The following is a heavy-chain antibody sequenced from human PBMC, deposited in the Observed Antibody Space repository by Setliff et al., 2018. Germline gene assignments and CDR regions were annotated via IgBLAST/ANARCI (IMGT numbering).Heavy chain of an antibody. CDR3: ARDRGSYRTDYFAY. CDR1: GATISSHY. CDR2: INHSGST. Sequence: SETLSLTCTVSGATISSHYSSWIRQPPGKGLEWIGEINHSGSTNYNPSLKSRVTISVDTSKNQFSLKLSSGTAADTAVYYCARDRGSYRTDYFAYWGQGTLVTVSS. V-gene: IGHV4-34*01. J-gene: IGHJ4*02. D-gene: IGHD1-26*01.